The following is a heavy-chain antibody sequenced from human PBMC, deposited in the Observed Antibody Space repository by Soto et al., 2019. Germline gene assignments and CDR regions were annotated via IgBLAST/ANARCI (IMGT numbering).Heavy chain of an antibody. V-gene: IGHV3-23*01. CDR3: AKAVVAIGYYYGMDV. D-gene: IGHD3-22*01. CDR1: GFTFNSYA. CDR2: ISGSGGST. Sequence: EVQLLESGGGLVQPGGSLRLSCAASGFTFNSYAMSWVRQAPGKGLEWVSGISGSGGSTYYADSVKGRFTISRDNSNNTLYLQMNSLTVEDMAVYYCAKAVVAIGYYYGMDVWGQGTTVTVSS. J-gene: IGHJ6*02.